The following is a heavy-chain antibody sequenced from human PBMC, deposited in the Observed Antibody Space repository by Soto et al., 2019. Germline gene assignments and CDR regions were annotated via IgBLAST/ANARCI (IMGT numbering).Heavy chain of an antibody. CDR2: ISGSGGST. D-gene: IGHD3-10*01. J-gene: IGHJ3*02. CDR3: AKRGMYYYGSGSYFNAFDI. V-gene: IGHV3-23*01. Sequence: ESVGGLVQPGGSLRLSCAASGFTFSSYAMSWVRQAPGKGLEWVSAISGSGGSTYYADSVKGRFTISRDNSKNTLYLQMNSLRAEDTAVYYCAKRGMYYYGSGSYFNAFDIWGQGTMVTVSS. CDR1: GFTFSSYA.